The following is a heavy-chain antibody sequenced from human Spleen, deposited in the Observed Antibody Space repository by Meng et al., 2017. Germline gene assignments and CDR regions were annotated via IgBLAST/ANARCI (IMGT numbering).Heavy chain of an antibody. CDR3: LRESGGSV. CDR2: IPHRGSS. D-gene: IGHD3-10*01. V-gene: IGHV4-4*02. CDR1: GDSITNHNW. J-gene: IGHJ1*01. Sequence: QVQLPESDSALVKPSETLSLTCAVSGDSITNHNWWAWVRQPPGKGLEWIGEIPHRGSSAYDPSLKSGVSMTIDKSKNQFSLKLTSVTAADTAVYHCLRESGGSVWGQGTLVTVSS.